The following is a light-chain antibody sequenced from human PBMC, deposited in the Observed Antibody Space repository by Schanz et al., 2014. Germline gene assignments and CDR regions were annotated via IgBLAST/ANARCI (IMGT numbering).Light chain of an antibody. Sequence: EIVLTQSPATLSLSPGERATLSCRASQSVNTYLAWYQQKPGQAPRLLMYDASKRATGIPDRFSGSGSGTDFTLSISRLEPEDFAVYYCQQFGSSPLTFGAGTKVEIK. CDR3: QQFGSSPLT. CDR2: DAS. CDR1: QSVNTY. V-gene: IGKV3-20*01. J-gene: IGKJ4*01.